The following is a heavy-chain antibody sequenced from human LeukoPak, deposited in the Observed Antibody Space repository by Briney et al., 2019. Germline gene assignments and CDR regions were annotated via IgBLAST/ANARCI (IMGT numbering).Heavy chain of an antibody. CDR3: ARSYYQYCGGGSCYFFDY. CDR2: IYHSGNT. Sequence: SETLSLTCTVSGYSISSGYYWGWIRQPPGKGLEWIGSIYHSGNTYYNPSLKSRITMSVDTSKNQFSLKLSSVTVADTAVYYCARSYYQYCGGGSCYFFDYWGQGTLVTVSS. D-gene: IGHD2-15*01. V-gene: IGHV4-38-2*02. J-gene: IGHJ4*02. CDR1: GYSISSGYY.